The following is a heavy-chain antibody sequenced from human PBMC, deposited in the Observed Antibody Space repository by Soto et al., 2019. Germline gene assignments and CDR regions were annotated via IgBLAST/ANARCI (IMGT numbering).Heavy chain of an antibody. CDR3: VHPRSTVQIPPT. CDR1: GFTFSSYS. CDR2: ISSSSSYI. D-gene: IGHD4-17*01. J-gene: IGHJ5*02. Sequence: PGGSLRLSCAASGFTFSSYSMNWVRQAPGKGLEWVSSISSSSSYIYYADSVKGRFTISRDNSKNTLYLQMSSLRAVDTAVYYCVHPRSTVQIPPTWGQGTLVTVSS. V-gene: IGHV3-21*01.